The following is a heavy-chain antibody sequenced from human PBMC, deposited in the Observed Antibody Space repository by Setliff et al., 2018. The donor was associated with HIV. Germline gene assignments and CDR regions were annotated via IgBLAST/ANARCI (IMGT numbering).Heavy chain of an antibody. D-gene: IGHD2-21*01. V-gene: IGHV3-15*01. CDR2: IKRRTDGGAT. Sequence: GESLKISCTASGFPFTNAWLTWVRQAPGKGLEWIARIKRRTDGGATDYAAPVKGRFTVSRDDSRNTLYLQMNNLKTEDTAMYYCTTDWGGGGGAPLDPWGQGTQVTVSS. CDR3: TTDWGGGGGAPLDP. J-gene: IGHJ5*02. CDR1: GFPFTNAW.